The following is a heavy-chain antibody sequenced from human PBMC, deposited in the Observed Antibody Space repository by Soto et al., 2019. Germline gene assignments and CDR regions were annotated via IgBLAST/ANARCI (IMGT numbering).Heavy chain of an antibody. Sequence: LRLSCAASGFTFNNYAMSWVRQAPGKGLEWVSVIGDSGGSTYYADSVKGRFTISRDSSKNTLYLQMNSLTSEDTAVYYCARYTYTSRYSYYGMDVWGHGTTVTVSS. V-gene: IGHV3-23*01. D-gene: IGHD5-18*01. CDR3: ARYTYTSRYSYYGMDV. CDR1: GFTFNNYA. J-gene: IGHJ6*02. CDR2: IGDSGGST.